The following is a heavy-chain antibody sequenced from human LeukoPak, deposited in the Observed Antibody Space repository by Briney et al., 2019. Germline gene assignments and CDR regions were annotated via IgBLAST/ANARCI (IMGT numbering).Heavy chain of an antibody. J-gene: IGHJ4*02. CDR2: ISRSGGST. CDR3: AKKRITDEDRGNYLDY. D-gene: IGHD1-14*01. CDR1: RFTFSSNA. V-gene: IGHV3-23*01. Sequence: PGGSLRLSCAASRFTFSSNAMTWVRQAPGKRLEWVSSISRSGGSTYYADSVKGRFTISRDNAKNSLFLQMNSLRAEDTAVYYCAKKRITDEDRGNYLDYWGQGTLVTVSS.